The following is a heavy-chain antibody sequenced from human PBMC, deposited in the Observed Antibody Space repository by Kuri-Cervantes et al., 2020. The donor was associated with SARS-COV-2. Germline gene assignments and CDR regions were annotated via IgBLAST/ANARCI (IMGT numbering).Heavy chain of an antibody. J-gene: IGHJ3*01. Sequence: ASVKVSCKASGYTFTDFSIYWVRQVPGQRLEWVGWINPNGGGTSYAQKFQGRVTMTSDTSIDTAYMELSGLRSDDTAVYYCAKIAVGVPVVADAFDFWGQGTLVTVSS. D-gene: IGHD2-21*01. CDR3: AKIAVGVPVVADAFDF. CDR2: INPNGGGT. V-gene: IGHV1-2*02. CDR1: GYTFTDFS.